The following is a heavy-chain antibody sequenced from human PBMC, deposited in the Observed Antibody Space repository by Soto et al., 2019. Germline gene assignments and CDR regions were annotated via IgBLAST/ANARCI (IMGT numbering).Heavy chain of an antibody. J-gene: IGHJ5*02. CDR2: ISAYNGNT. V-gene: IGHV1-18*01. D-gene: IGHD2-2*01. CDR1: GYTFTSYG. CDR3: ARGDGEYCISTSCWFGWFDP. Sequence: GASVKVSCKASGYTFTSYGISWVRQAPGQGLEWMGWISAYNGNTNYAQKLQGRVTMTTNTSTSTAYMELRSLRSDDTAVYYCARGDGEYCISTSCWFGWFDPWGQGTLVTVSS.